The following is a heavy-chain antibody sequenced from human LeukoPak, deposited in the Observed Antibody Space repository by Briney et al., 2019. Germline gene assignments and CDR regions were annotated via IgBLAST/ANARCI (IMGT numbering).Heavy chain of an antibody. Sequence: GGSLRLSCAASGFTFSDYYMSWLRRAPGKGLEWVSYISRSSSYTNYADSVKGRFTISRDNAKNSLYLQMNSLRAEDTAVYYCARDYYDSSGYFFDYWGQGTLVTVSS. CDR3: ARDYYDSSGYFFDY. CDR1: GFTFSDYY. CDR2: ISRSSSYT. D-gene: IGHD3-22*01. V-gene: IGHV3-11*05. J-gene: IGHJ4*02.